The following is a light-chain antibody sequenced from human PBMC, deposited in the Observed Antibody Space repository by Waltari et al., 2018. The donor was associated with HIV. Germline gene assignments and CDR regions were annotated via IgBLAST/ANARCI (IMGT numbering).Light chain of an antibody. CDR1: RSNIGAIYD. J-gene: IGLJ2*01. CDR3: QTFDTSLSGFVV. CDR2: DTN. V-gene: IGLV1-40*01. Sequence: QSVLTPPPSVSGAPGQRVTISCTGSRSNIGAIYDVHWYQQLPGAAPKLLIYDTNTRPSGVPDRFSGSKSGTSASLAIAGLQADDEAVYYCQTFDTSLSGFVVFGGGTKPTVL.